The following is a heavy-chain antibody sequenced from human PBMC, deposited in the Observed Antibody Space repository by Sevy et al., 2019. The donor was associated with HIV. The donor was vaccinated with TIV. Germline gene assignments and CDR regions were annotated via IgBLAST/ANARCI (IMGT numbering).Heavy chain of an antibody. CDR1: AFTFSSYS. V-gene: IGHV3-48*01. J-gene: IGHJ5*02. CDR3: ARAPIVVVPAAIDPWFDP. D-gene: IGHD2-2*02. CDR2: ISSSSSTI. Sequence: GGSLRLSCAASAFTFSSYSMNWVRQAPGKGLEWVSYISSSSSTIYYADSVKGRFTISRDNAKNSLYLQMNSLRAEDTAVYYCARAPIVVVPAAIDPWFDPWGQGTLVTVSS.